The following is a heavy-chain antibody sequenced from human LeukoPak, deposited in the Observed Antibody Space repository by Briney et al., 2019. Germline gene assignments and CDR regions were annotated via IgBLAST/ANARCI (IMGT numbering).Heavy chain of an antibody. CDR1: GGSISSGGYY. D-gene: IGHD3-22*01. Sequence: SQTLSLTCTVSGGSISSGGYYWSWIRQHPGKGLEWTGYISYSGSTYYKSSLRSRVTMSVDTSKNQFSLKLSSVTAADTAVYYCARGGRLLQSYNWFDPWGQGTLVTVSS. CDR2: ISYSGST. V-gene: IGHV4-31*03. CDR3: ARGGRLLQSYNWFDP. J-gene: IGHJ5*02.